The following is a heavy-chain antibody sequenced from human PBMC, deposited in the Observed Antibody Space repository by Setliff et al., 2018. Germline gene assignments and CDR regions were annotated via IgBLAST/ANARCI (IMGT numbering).Heavy chain of an antibody. CDR1: GFTFSDYY. D-gene: IGHD3-16*01. Sequence: LRLSCAASGFTFSDYYMSWIRQAPGKGLEWISYIHDSGNPTYYADSVKGRFTVSRDNAKNSLYLQMTSLRAEDTAIYYCARTTGYRLEGDFDYWGQGTLVTVSS. CDR3: ARTTGYRLEGDFDY. J-gene: IGHJ4*02. V-gene: IGHV3-11*01. CDR2: IHDSGNPT.